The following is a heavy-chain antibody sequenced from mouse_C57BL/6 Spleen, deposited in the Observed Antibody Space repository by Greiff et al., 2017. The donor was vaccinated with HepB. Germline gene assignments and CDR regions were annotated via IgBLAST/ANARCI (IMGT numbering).Heavy chain of an antibody. V-gene: IGHV1-52*01. CDR1: GYTFTSYW. CDR2: IDPSDSET. Sequence: QVQLKQPGAELVRPGSSVKLSCKASGYTFTSYWMHWVKQRPIQGLEWIGNIDPSDSETHYNQKFKDKATLTVDKSSSTAYMQLSSLTSEDSAVYYCARGGPQYYYAMDYWGQGTSVTVSS. J-gene: IGHJ4*01. CDR3: ARGGPQYYYAMDY.